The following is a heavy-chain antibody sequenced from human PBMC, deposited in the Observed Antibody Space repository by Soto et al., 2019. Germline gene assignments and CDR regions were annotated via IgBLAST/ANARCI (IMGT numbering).Heavy chain of an antibody. V-gene: IGHV4-31*03. D-gene: IGHD5-18*01. Sequence: QVQLQESGPGLVKPSQTLSLTCTVSSGSINRGGYCWGWIRQHPGKGLDWIGCISYGGSTSYNPSLKSRVTISVDTSKNQFSLKLTSVTAADTAVYYCSRGILVWGQGALITVSS. J-gene: IGHJ4*02. CDR2: ISYGGST. CDR3: SRGILV. CDR1: SGSINRGGYC.